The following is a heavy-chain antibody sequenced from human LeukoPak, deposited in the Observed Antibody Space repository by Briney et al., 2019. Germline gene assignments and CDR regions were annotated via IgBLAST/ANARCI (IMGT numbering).Heavy chain of an antibody. CDR2: IYPGDSDT. CDR1: GYSFTSYW. J-gene: IGHJ6*03. D-gene: IGHD1-26*01. Sequence: GESLQISCKGSGYSFTSYWIGWVRQMPGKGLEWMGIIYPGDSDTRYSPSFQGQVTISADKSISTAYLQWSSLKASDTAMYYCARVYSGNYYYMDVWGKGTTVTVSS. V-gene: IGHV5-51*01. CDR3: ARVYSGNYYYMDV.